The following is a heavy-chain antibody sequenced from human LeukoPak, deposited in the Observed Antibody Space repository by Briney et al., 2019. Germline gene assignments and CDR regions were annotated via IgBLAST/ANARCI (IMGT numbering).Heavy chain of an antibody. CDR2: IKQDGSEK. J-gene: IGHJ6*02. CDR1: GFTFSTYW. D-gene: IGHD1-1*01. Sequence: PGGSLRLSCAASGFTFSTYWMNWVRQAPGKGLEWVANIKQDGSEKYYVDSVKGRFTISRDNAKNSLYLQMNSLRAEDTAVYYCARGEQTFGKRHSDVWGQGTTVTVSS. CDR3: ARGEQTFGKRHSDV. V-gene: IGHV3-7*05.